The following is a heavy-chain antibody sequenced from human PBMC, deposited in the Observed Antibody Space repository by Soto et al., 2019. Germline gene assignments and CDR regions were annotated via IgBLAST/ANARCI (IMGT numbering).Heavy chain of an antibody. CDR2: IYPGDSDT. V-gene: IGHV5-51*01. D-gene: IGHD4-17*01. CDR1: GYSFTSYW. CDR3: ARRSVYGGLSQSHAFDI. Sequence: VESLKISCKGSGYSFTSYWIGWVRQVPGKGLEWMGIIYPGDSDTRYSPSFQGQVTISADKSISTAYLQWSSLKASDTAMYYCARRSVYGGLSQSHAFDIWGQGTMVTVSS. J-gene: IGHJ3*02.